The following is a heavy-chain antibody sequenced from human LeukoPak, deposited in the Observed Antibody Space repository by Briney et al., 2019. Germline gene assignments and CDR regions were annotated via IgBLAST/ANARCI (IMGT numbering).Heavy chain of an antibody. V-gene: IGHV1-69*13. Sequence: GASVTVSFKASGGTFISYAISGVRQAPGQGLEGMGGIIPIFGTANYAQKFQGRVTITADESTSTAYMDLSSLRSEDTAVYYCARGVSTGYCSSTSCFSFDYWGQGTLVTVSS. D-gene: IGHD2-2*01. CDR2: IIPIFGTA. CDR1: GGTFISYA. CDR3: ARGVSTGYCSSTSCFSFDY. J-gene: IGHJ4*02.